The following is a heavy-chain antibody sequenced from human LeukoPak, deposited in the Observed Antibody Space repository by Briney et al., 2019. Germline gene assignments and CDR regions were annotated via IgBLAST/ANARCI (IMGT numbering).Heavy chain of an antibody. V-gene: IGHV3-48*03. CDR3: ARDLGGYSYGYLDYYYGMDV. CDR1: GFTFSSYE. J-gene: IGHJ6*02. Sequence: GGSLRLSCAASGFTFSSYEMNWVRQAPGKGLEWVPYISSSGSTIYYADSVKGRFTISRDNAKNSLYLQMNSLRAEDTAVYYCARDLGGYSYGYLDYYYGMDVWGQGTTVTVSS. CDR2: ISSSGSTI. D-gene: IGHD5-18*01.